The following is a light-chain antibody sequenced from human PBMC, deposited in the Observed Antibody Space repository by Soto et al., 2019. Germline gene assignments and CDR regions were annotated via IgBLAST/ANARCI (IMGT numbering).Light chain of an antibody. CDR2: EVS. J-gene: IGKJ4*01. Sequence: DVVMTQTPVSLSVTPGQPASISCESSQSLLHSDGKTYLYWYLQKPGQPPQILIYEVSNRFSGVPDRFSGSVSGTDFTLKVSRGEAEDFGVYYCMQSVQLPLTFGGGNKGEIK. V-gene: IGKV2D-29*01. CDR3: MQSVQLPLT. CDR1: QSLLHSDGKTY.